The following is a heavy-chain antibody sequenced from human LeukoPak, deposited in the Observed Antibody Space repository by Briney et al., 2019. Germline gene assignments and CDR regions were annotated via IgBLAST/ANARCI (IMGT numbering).Heavy chain of an antibody. J-gene: IGHJ4*02. CDR3: ARLVLGDGYSLNCDH. CDR1: GFTFSDYY. V-gene: IGHV3-11*01. CDR2: ISSSVSTI. D-gene: IGHD5-24*01. Sequence: GGSLRLSCAASGFTFSDYYMSWIGQAPGKGLEWVSYISSSVSTIYHADSVKGRFTISRDNAKNSLYLQMNSLRAEDTAVYYCARLVLGDGYSLNCDHWAQGTLVSVSS.